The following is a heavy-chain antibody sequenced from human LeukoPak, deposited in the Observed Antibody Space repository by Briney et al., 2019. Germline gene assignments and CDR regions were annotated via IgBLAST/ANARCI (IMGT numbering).Heavy chain of an antibody. CDR3: ARGLPQGGITMVRGVIIGFDP. V-gene: IGHV4-39*07. D-gene: IGHD3-10*01. J-gene: IGHJ5*02. CDR1: GGSISSRSYY. Sequence: PSETLSLTCTVSGGSISSRSYYWGWIRQPPGKGLESIGSMYYSGSTSYNPSLKSRVTISVGTSKNQFSLKLSSVTAADTAVYYCARGLPQGGITMVRGVIIGFDPRGQGTLVTVSS. CDR2: MYYSGST.